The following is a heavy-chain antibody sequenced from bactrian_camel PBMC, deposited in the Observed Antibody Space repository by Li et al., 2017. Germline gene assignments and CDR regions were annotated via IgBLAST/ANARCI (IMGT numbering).Heavy chain of an antibody. D-gene: IGHD2*01. CDR3: VAGGSNRFDY. CDR1: GFTFSNYY. J-gene: IGHJ4*01. V-gene: IGHV3-2*01. CDR2: ISTDGTKT. Sequence: VQLVESGGGLVQPGGSLRLSCAASGFTFSNYYMSWVRQAPGKGLEWVSSISTDGTKTYYEDSAKARFTISRDNAKNTVYLQMNSLKSEDTALYYCVAGGSNRFDYWGQGTQVTVS.